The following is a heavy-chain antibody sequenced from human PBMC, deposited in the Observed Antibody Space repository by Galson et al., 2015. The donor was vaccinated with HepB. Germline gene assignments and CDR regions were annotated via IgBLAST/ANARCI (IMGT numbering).Heavy chain of an antibody. CDR2: ITAAGGST. Sequence: SLRLSCAASGFIFGSYMMSWVRQAPGKGLEWVSSITAAGGSTFYADSVKGRFTISRDNSKNTLNLEINSLRAEDTAMYYCANLLRGLIVRSSILRREVVFRGQRTLLTVSS. J-gene: IGHJ1*01. CDR3: ANLLRGLIVRSSILRREVVF. V-gene: IGHV3-23*01. CDR1: GFIFGSYM. D-gene: IGHD2/OR15-2a*01.